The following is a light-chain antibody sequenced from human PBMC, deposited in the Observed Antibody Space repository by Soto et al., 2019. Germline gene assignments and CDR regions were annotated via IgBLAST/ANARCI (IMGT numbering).Light chain of an antibody. CDR3: QQYGRSSWT. Sequence: EIVLTQSPGTLSLSPGERATVSCRASQSVSSSYLAWYQQKSGQAPRLLIYGASNRATGIPDRFSGSGSGTDFTLTISRLEPEDFAVYYCQQYGRSSWTFGKGTKVDIK. V-gene: IGKV3-20*01. CDR2: GAS. CDR1: QSVSSSY. J-gene: IGKJ1*01.